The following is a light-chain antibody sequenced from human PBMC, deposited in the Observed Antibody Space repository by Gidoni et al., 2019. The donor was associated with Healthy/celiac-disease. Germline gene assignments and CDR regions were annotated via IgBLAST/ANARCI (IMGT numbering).Light chain of an antibody. V-gene: IGLV2-14*03. Sequence: QSALTQPASVSGSPGQSITISCTGTSSDVGGYNYVSGYQQHPGKAPKLMIYDVSNRPSGVSNRFSGSKSGNTASLTISGLQAEDAADYYCSSYTSSSSGVFGTGTKVTVL. J-gene: IGLJ1*01. CDR3: SSYTSSSSGV. CDR2: DVS. CDR1: SSDVGGYNY.